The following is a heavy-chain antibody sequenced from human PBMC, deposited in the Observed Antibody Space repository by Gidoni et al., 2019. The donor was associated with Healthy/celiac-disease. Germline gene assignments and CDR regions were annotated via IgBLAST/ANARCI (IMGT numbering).Heavy chain of an antibody. D-gene: IGHD6-13*01. J-gene: IGHJ4*02. V-gene: IGHV4-31*03. CDR3: ARALRAAAGTRAFDY. CDR2: IYYSGST. Sequence: QVQLQESGPGLVKPSQTLSLTCTVSGGSISSGGYYWSWISQHPGKGLEWIGYIYYSGSTYYNPSLKSRVTISVDTSKNQFSLKLSSVTAADTAVYYCARALRAAAGTRAFDYWGQGTLVTVSS. CDR1: GGSISSGGYY.